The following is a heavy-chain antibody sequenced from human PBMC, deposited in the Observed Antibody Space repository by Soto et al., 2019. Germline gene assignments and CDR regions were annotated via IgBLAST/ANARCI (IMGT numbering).Heavy chain of an antibody. J-gene: IGHJ6*02. CDR3: ARVPGIAAAGTTYGMDV. D-gene: IGHD6-13*01. CDR1: GYTFTGYY. CDR2: INPNSGGT. Sequence: ASVKFSCKASGYTFTGYYMHWVRQAPGQGLEWMGWINPNSGGTNYAQKFQGWVTMTRDTSISTAYMELSRLRSDDAAVYYCARVPGIAAAGTTYGMDVWGQGTTVTVSS. V-gene: IGHV1-2*04.